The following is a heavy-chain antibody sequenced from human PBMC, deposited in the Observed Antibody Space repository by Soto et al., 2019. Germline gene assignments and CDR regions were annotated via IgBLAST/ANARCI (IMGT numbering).Heavy chain of an antibody. J-gene: IGHJ6*02. CDR2: IYYSGST. CDR1: GGSISSGGYY. V-gene: IGHV4-31*03. CDR3: ARVSGTAMVYGMDV. Sequence: KPSETLSLTCTVSGGSISSGGYYWSWIRQHPGKGLEWIGYIYYSGSTYYNPSLKSRVTISVDTSKNQFSLKLSSVTAADTAVYYCARVSGTAMVYGMDVWGQGTTVTVSS. D-gene: IGHD5-18*01.